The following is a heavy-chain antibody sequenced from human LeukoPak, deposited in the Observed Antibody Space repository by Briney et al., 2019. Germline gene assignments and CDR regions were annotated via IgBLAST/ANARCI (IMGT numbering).Heavy chain of an antibody. CDR1: GYTFTSYG. Sequence: GASVKVSCKASGYTFTSYGISWVRQAPGQGLEWMGWISAYNGNTNYTQKLQGRVTMTTDTSTSTAYMELRSLRSDDTAVYYCARDSSWELGLGVSWFDPWGQGTLVTVSS. V-gene: IGHV1-18*01. D-gene: IGHD1-26*01. CDR2: ISAYNGNT. CDR3: ARDSSWELGLGVSWFDP. J-gene: IGHJ5*02.